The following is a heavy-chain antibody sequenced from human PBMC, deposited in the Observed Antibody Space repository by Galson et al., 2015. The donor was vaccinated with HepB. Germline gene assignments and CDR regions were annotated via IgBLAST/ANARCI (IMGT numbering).Heavy chain of an antibody. V-gene: IGHV3-73*01. CDR2: IGSKANSYAT. CDR1: GFTFSGSA. CDR3: TRLGDLSGYSSL. D-gene: IGHD6-13*01. Sequence: SLRLSCAASGFTFSGSAMHWVRQASGRGLEWVGRIGSKANSYATAYAASVKGRFTISRDDSKNTAYMLMNSLKTGDTAVYYCTRLGDLSGYSSLWGQGTLVTVSS. J-gene: IGHJ4*02.